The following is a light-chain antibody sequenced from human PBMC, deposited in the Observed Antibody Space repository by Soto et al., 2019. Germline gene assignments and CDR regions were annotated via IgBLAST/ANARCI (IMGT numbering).Light chain of an antibody. J-gene: IGLJ2*01. CDR1: SSNIGRHG. CDR3: ATWDGSLNGVV. V-gene: IGLV1-44*01. CDR2: CNN. Sequence: QSVLTQPPSASGTPGQRVTISCSGSSSNIGRHGVNWYQQLPGAAPKLLIYCNNQRPSGVPDRFSGSTSGTSVSLTISGLQSEDEADYYCATWDGSLNGVVFGGGTKLTVL.